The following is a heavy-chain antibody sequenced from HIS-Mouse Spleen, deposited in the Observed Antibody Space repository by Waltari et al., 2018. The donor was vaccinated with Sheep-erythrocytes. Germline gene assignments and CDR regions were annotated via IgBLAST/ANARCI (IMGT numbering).Heavy chain of an antibody. J-gene: IGHJ4*02. D-gene: IGHD3-22*01. V-gene: IGHV4-39*01. Sequence: QLQLQESGPGLVKPSETLSLTCTVPGCSISSSSYHWGWIRQPPGKGLEWIGSIYYSGSTYYNPSLKSRVTISVDTSKNQFSLKLSSVTAADTAVYYCARLYYYDSSGYYFDYWGQGTLVTVSS. CDR3: ARLYYYDSSGYYFDY. CDR1: GCSISSSSYH. CDR2: IYYSGST.